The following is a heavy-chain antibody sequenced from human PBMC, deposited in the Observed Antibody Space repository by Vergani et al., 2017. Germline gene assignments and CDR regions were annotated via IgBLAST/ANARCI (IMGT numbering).Heavy chain of an antibody. V-gene: IGHV3-30*04. CDR3: ARDRTYYDYVWGSYRPADNWFDP. D-gene: IGHD3-16*02. CDR2: ISYDGRNK. Sequence: QVQLVESGGGVVQPGRSLRLSCAASGFTFSSYAMHWVRQAPGKGLEWVAVISYDGRNKYYADSVKGRFTISRDNSKNTLYLQMNSLRAEDTAVYYCARDRTYYDYVWGSYRPADNWFDPWGQGTLVTVSS. CDR1: GFTFSSYA. J-gene: IGHJ5*02.